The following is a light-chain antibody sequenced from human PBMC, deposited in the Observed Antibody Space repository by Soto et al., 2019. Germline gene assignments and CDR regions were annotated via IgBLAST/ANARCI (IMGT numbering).Light chain of an antibody. J-gene: IGLJ2*01. Sequence: QSALTQPASVSGSPGQSMTISCTGTSSDVGGYNYVSWYQQHPGKAPKLMIYDVSNRPSGVSNRFSGSKSGNTASLTISGLQAEDEADDYCSSYTSSSTLVVFGGGTKLTVL. V-gene: IGLV2-14*01. CDR1: SSDVGGYNY. CDR3: SSYTSSSTLVV. CDR2: DVS.